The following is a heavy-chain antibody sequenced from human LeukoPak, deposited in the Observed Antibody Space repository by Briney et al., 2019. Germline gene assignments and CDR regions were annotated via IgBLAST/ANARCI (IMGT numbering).Heavy chain of an antibody. D-gene: IGHD3-22*01. V-gene: IGHV3-30*02. CDR2: IRYDGSKK. CDR1: GFTFSTYG. J-gene: IGHJ6*03. Sequence: GGSLRLSCAASGFTFSTYGFHWVRQAPGKGLEWVTFIRYDGSKKYYGDSVKGRFTISRDNSKNTLYLQMNSLGAEDTAAYYCAKGGVTDSSGYYSGYYFYMDVWGKGTTVTVSS. CDR3: AKGGVTDSSGYYSGYYFYMDV.